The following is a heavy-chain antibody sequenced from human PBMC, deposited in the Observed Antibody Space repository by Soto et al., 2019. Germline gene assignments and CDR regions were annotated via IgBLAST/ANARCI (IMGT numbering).Heavy chain of an antibody. CDR3: ARASSMTRPFDL. CDR2: IYTSGSP. J-gene: IGHJ2*01. V-gene: IGHV4-4*07. Sequence: QVQLQESGPGLVKPSETLSLTCTVSGGSISSSYWSWIRPPAGKGLEWIGRIYTSGSPNYNPSLESRVTMSVDTSKNQFSLRLSSVTAADTAVYYCARASSMTRPFDLWGRGTLVTVSS. D-gene: IGHD6-6*01. CDR1: GGSISSSY.